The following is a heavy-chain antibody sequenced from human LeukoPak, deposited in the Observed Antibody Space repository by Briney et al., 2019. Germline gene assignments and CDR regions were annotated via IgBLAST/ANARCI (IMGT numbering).Heavy chain of an antibody. Sequence: SQTLSLTCTVSGGSISSGDYYWSWIRQPPGKGLEWIGYVYYSGSTYYNPSLKSRVTISVDTFKNQFSLKLSSVTAADTAVYYCARESTVTTIIDYWGQGTLVTVSS. CDR3: ARESTVTTIIDY. V-gene: IGHV4-30-4*01. J-gene: IGHJ4*02. CDR2: VYYSGST. D-gene: IGHD4-17*01. CDR1: GGSISSGDYY.